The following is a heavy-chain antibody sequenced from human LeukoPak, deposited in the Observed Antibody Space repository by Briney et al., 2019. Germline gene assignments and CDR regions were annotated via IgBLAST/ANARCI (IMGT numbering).Heavy chain of an antibody. Sequence: SETLSLTCAVYGGSFSGYYWSWIRQPPGKGLEWIGEINHSGSTNYNPSLKSRVTISVDTSKNQFSLKLSSVTAADTVVYYCARGVTGTTEIDYWGQGTLVTVSS. CDR3: ARGVTGTTEIDY. V-gene: IGHV4-34*01. CDR1: GGSFSGYY. J-gene: IGHJ4*02. D-gene: IGHD1-20*01. CDR2: INHSGST.